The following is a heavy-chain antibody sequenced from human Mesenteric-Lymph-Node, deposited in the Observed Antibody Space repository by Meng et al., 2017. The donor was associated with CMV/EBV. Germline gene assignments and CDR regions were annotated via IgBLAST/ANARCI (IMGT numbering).Heavy chain of an antibody. V-gene: IGHV4-38-2*02. Sequence: GSLRLSCTVSGYSISSGYYWGWIRQPPGKGLEWIGSIYHSGSTYYNPSLKSRVTISVDTSKNQFSLKLSSVTAADTAVYYCARDGELGYYDFWSGYYLNWFDPWGQGTLVTVSS. D-gene: IGHD3-3*01. CDR3: ARDGELGYYDFWSGYYLNWFDP. CDR1: GYSISSGYY. J-gene: IGHJ5*02. CDR2: IYHSGST.